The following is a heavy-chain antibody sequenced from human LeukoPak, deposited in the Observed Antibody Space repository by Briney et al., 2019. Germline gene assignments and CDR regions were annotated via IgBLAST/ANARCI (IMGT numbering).Heavy chain of an antibody. D-gene: IGHD1-26*01. V-gene: IGHV1-2*02. CDR3: ARDNSVGDVAWWFDP. CDR1: GYTFTGYY. CDR2: INPNSGGT. J-gene: IGHJ5*02. Sequence: ASVKVSCKASGYTFTGYYMHWVRQAPGQGLEWMGWINPNSGGTNYAQKFQGRVTMTRDTSINTAYMELSRLRSDDTAVYYCARDNSVGDVAWWFDPWGQGTLVTVSS.